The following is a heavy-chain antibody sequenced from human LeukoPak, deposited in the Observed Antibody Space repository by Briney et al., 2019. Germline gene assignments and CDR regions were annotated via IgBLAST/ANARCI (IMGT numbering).Heavy chain of an antibody. D-gene: IGHD2-15*01. V-gene: IGHV4-4*07. J-gene: IGHJ4*02. CDR2: IYTSGST. Sequence: SETLSLTCTVSGGSISSYYWSWIRQPAGKGLEWIGRIYTSGSTNYNPSLKSRVTMSVDTSKNQSSLKLSSVTAADTAVYYCARVDVLGYCSGGSCYPFQPNFDYWGQGTLVTVSS. CDR1: GGSISSYY. CDR3: ARVDVLGYCSGGSCYPFQPNFDY.